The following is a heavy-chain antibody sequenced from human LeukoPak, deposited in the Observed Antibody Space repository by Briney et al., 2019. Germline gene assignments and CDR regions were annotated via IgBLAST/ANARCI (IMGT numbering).Heavy chain of an antibody. Sequence: GGSLRLSRAASGFTFSGYAMHWVRQAPRKGLEWVAVISYDGSNKYYTDSVKGRFTISRDNSKNTLYLQMNSLRAEDTAVYYCARDLRVVVISDAFDIWGQGTMVTVSS. CDR1: GFTFSGYA. J-gene: IGHJ3*02. CDR3: ARDLRVVVISDAFDI. D-gene: IGHD3-22*01. CDR2: ISYDGSNK. V-gene: IGHV3-30-3*01.